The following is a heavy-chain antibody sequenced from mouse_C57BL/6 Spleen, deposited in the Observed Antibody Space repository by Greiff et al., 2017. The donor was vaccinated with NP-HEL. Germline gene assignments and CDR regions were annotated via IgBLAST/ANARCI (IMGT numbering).Heavy chain of an antibody. J-gene: IGHJ2*01. V-gene: IGHV1-52*01. D-gene: IGHD2-10*01. CDR3: AREGAYYGNYYFDY. Sequence: QVQLQQPGAELVRPGSSVKLSCKASGYTFTSYWMHWVKQRPIQGLEWIGNIDPSDSETHYNQKFKDKATLTVDKSSSTAYMQLSSLTSEDSAVYYGAREGAYYGNYYFDYWGQGTTLTVSS. CDR1: GYTFTSYW. CDR2: IDPSDSET.